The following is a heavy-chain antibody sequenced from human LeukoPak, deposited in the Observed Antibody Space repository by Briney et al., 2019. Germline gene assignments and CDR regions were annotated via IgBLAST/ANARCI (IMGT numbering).Heavy chain of an antibody. Sequence: SVKVSCKASGGTFSSYTISWVRQAPGQGLEWMGRIIPILGIANYAQKFQGRVTITAGKSTSTAYMELSSLRSEDTAVYYCARDLPYVDTAMVNVYWGQGTLVTVSS. J-gene: IGHJ4*02. CDR1: GGTFSSYT. CDR2: IIPILGIA. CDR3: ARDLPYVDTAMVNVY. D-gene: IGHD5-18*01. V-gene: IGHV1-69*04.